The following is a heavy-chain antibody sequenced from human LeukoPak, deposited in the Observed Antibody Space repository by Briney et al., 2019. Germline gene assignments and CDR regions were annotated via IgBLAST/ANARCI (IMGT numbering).Heavy chain of an antibody. V-gene: IGHV3-48*03. D-gene: IGHD3-10*01. Sequence: GGSLRLSCAASGFTFSSYEMNWVRQAPGKGLEWVSYISSSGSTIYYADSVKGRFTISRDNAKNSLHLQMNSLRAEDTAVYYCARALLWFGRSYYMDVWGKGTTVTISS. CDR2: ISSSGSTI. J-gene: IGHJ6*03. CDR1: GFTFSSYE. CDR3: ARALLWFGRSYYMDV.